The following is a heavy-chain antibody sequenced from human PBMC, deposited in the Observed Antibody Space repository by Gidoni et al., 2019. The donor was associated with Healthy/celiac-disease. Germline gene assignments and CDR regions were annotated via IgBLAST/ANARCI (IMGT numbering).Heavy chain of an antibody. CDR2: ISRSISTI. J-gene: IGHJ4*02. CDR1: SFVFSSYS. D-gene: IGHD6-13*01. V-gene: IGHV3-48*01. Sequence: EVQLVESGGGLVQPGVSFSLSCSASSFVFSSYSMNLVRQAPGKGLEWVSYISRSISTIYDEDSVKGRVTISRDNAKNSLYMQMNRLRAEDTAVYYCARDGYSSSWGAFDYWGQGTMVTVSS. CDR3: ARDGYSSSWGAFDY.